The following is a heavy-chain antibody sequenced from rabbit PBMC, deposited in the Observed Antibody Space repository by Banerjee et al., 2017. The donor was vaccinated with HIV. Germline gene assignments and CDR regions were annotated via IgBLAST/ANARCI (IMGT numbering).Heavy chain of an antibody. J-gene: IGHJ4*01. CDR2: IGAGST. Sequence: QEQLKETGGGLVQPGGSLTLSCKASGFDFSSNYWLCWVRQAPGKGLEWIACIGAGSTYYATWAKGRFTISKTSSTTVTLQMTSLTAADTATYFCARDAGYAGSNLWGPGTLVTVS. CDR3: ARDAGYAGSNL. CDR1: GFDFSSNYW. V-gene: IGHV1S45*01. D-gene: IGHD4-2*01.